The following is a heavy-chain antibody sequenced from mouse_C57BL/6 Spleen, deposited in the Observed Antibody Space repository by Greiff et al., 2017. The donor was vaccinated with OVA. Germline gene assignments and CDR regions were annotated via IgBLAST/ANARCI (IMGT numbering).Heavy chain of an antibody. Sequence: QVQLHHSFSSLLPPFAPPPLSCPPPGSTSTGYRIEWVKQRPGHGLEWIGEILHGSGSTNYNEKFKGKATFTADTSPNTAYMQLSSLTTEDSAIYYYARSSIYYYGSIDYWGQGTTLTVSS. J-gene: IGHJ2*01. D-gene: IGHD1-1*01. CDR1: GSTSTGYR. CDR3: ARSSIYYYGSIDY. CDR2: ILHGSGST. V-gene: IGHV1-9*01.